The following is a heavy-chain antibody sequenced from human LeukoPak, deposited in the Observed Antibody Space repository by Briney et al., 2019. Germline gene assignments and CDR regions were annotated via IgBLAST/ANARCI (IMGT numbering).Heavy chain of an antibody. CDR1: GYTFTNYD. J-gene: IGHJ5*02. CDR2: MNPNSGNT. CDR3: AKGSVRTGFDP. V-gene: IGHV1-8*01. Sequence: GASVKVSCKTSGYTFTNYDINWVRQATGQGLEWMGWMNPNSGNTGYAQKFQGRVTMTRHTSISTAYMELNSLTSEDTAVYYCAKGSVRTGFDPWGQGTVVTVSS.